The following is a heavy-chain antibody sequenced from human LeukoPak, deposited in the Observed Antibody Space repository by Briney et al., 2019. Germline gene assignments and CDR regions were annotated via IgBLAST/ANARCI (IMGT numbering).Heavy chain of an antibody. Sequence: ASVTVSCKASGYTFTSYFMHWVRQAPGQGLEWMGIINPSGGSTSYAQKFQGRVTMTRDTSTSTVYMELSSLRSEDTAVYYCAREDLDDYGANWFDPWGQGTLVTVSS. CDR2: INPSGGST. D-gene: IGHD4-17*01. CDR3: AREDLDDYGANWFDP. V-gene: IGHV1-46*01. CDR1: GYTFTSYF. J-gene: IGHJ5*02.